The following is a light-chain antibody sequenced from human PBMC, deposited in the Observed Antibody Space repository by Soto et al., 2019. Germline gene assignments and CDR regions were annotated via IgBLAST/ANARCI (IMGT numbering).Light chain of an antibody. CDR2: EVS. J-gene: IGLJ2*01. CDR3: NSYTTSDTLV. V-gene: IGLV2-14*01. CDR1: SSDVGTYNY. Sequence: QSVLTQPASVSGSPGQSITISCSGSSSDVGTYNYVSWYQHHPDKAPRLLIYEVSNRPLGVSNRFSGSKSGNTASLTISGLQAEDEADYYCNSYTTSDTLVFGGGTKVTVL.